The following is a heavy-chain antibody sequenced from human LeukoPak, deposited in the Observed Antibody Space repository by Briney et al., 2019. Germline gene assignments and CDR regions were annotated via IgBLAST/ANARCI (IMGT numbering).Heavy chain of an antibody. V-gene: IGHV3-7*01. Sequence: GGSLRLSCGASGFTFSSYGLHWVRQAPGKGLEWVANIKQDGSEKYYVDSVKGRFTISRDNAKNSLYLQMNSLRAEDTAVYYCARGQYTSSWYDWFDPWGQGTLVTVSS. J-gene: IGHJ5*02. CDR2: IKQDGSEK. CDR1: GFTFSSYG. CDR3: ARGQYTSSWYDWFDP. D-gene: IGHD6-13*01.